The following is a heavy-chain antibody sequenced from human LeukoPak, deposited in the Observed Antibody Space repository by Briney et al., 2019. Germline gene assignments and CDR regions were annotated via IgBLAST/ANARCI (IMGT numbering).Heavy chain of an antibody. J-gene: IGHJ4*02. CDR1: NGSIISSNW. Sequence: SGTLSLTCAVSNGSIISSNWWSWVRQPPGKGLEWIGEIYHSGTTNYNPSLKSQVTVSVDKSKNQFSLKLNSVTAADTAVYYCVRHDSTAYHPFDYWGQGTLVTVSS. CDR3: VRHDSTAYHPFDY. V-gene: IGHV4-4*02. D-gene: IGHD2-15*01. CDR2: IYHSGTT.